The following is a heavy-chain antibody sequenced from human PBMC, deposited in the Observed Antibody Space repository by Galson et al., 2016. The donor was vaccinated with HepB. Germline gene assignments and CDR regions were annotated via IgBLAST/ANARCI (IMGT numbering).Heavy chain of an antibody. D-gene: IGHD2-15*01. CDR1: GHIYSTYY. Sequence: SVKVSCKASGHIYSTYYLHWVRQAPGQGLEWMGMINPSGGGTTYAQKFQGRVTMTRDTSTATVYMELSSLRSDDTAVYYCARDLEMVVVVVVGMGDYYGMDVWGQGTTVTVSS. CDR3: ARDLEMVVVVVVGMGDYYGMDV. J-gene: IGHJ6*02. CDR2: INPSGGGT. V-gene: IGHV1-46*01.